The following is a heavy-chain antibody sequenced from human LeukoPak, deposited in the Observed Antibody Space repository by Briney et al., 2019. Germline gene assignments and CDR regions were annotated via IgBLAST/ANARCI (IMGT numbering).Heavy chain of an antibody. CDR1: GFTFRSDS. J-gene: IGHJ4*02. Sequence: PGGSLRLSCAASGFTFRSDSMNGVRQAPGKGLEWVSSISSSSSYIYYADSVKGRFTISRDNAKNSLYLQMNSLRAEDTAVYYCARGGITMIVVVTGDYWGQGTLVTVSS. D-gene: IGHD3-22*01. V-gene: IGHV3-21*01. CDR2: ISSSSSYI. CDR3: ARGGITMIVVVTGDY.